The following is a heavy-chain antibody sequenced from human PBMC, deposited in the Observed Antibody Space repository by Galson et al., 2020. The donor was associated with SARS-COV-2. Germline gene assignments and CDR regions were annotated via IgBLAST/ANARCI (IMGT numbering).Heavy chain of an antibody. CDR1: GGTFSSYA. D-gene: IGHD5-12*01. CDR3: ARFSGYDSNYYYGMDV. CDR2: IIPIFGTA. J-gene: IGHJ6*02. Sequence: KISCKASGGTFSSYAISWVRQAPGQGLEWMGGIIPIFGTANYAQKFQGRVTITADESTSTAYMELSSLRSEDTAVYYCARFSGYDSNYYYGMDVWGQGTTVTVSS. V-gene: IGHV1-69*01.